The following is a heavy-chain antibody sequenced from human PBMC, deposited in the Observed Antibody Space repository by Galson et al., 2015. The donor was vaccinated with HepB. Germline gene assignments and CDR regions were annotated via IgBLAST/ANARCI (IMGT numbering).Heavy chain of an antibody. V-gene: IGHV3-21*06. D-gene: IGHD3-22*01. CDR2: VSSSNNYV. CDR3: ARDRGGAHYESKDY. Sequence: SLRLSCAASGFTFNSYSMNWVRQAPGKGLEWVSSVSSSNNYVNYANSVKGRFTIFRDTAKNLLYLHMNNLRAEDTAVYYCARDRGGAHYESKDYWGQGTLVIVAS. J-gene: IGHJ4*02. CDR1: GFTFNSYS.